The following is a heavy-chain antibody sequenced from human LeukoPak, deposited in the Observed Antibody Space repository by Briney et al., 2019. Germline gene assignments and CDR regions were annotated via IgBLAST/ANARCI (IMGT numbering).Heavy chain of an antibody. CDR2: ISSSSSYI. CDR3: ARDGADSAFDI. D-gene: IGHD3/OR15-3a*01. J-gene: IGHJ3*02. Sequence: GGSLRLSCRSSGFTFGDYVVTWVRQAPGKGLEWVSSISSSSSYIYYADSVKGRFTISRDNAKNSLYLQMNSLRAEDTALYYCARDGADSAFDIWGQGTMVTVSS. CDR1: GFTFGDYV. V-gene: IGHV3-21*04.